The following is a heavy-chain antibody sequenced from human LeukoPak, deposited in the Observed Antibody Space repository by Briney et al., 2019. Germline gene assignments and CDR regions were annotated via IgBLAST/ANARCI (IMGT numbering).Heavy chain of an antibody. CDR3: ARERSAAYYYYYMDV. V-gene: IGHV1-69*05. Sequence: GASVKVSCKASGGTFSSYAISWVRQAPGQGLEWMGGIIPIFGTANYAQKFQGRVTITTDESTSTAYMELSSLRSEDTAVYYCARERSAAYYYYYMDVWGKGTTVTVSS. CDR2: IIPIFGTA. J-gene: IGHJ6*03. D-gene: IGHD2-15*01. CDR1: GGTFSSYA.